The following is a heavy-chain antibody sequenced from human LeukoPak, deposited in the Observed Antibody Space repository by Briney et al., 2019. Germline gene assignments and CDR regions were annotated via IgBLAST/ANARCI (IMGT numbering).Heavy chain of an antibody. CDR2: IYYSGST. CDR3: ARHYYDSSGYLDY. J-gene: IGHJ4*02. CDR1: GASISSYY. V-gene: IGHV4-59*08. D-gene: IGHD3-22*01. Sequence: SETLSLTCTVSGASISSYYWSWIRQPPGKGLEWIGYIYYSGSTNYNPSLKSRVTISVDTSKNQFSLKLSSVTAADTAVYYCARHYYDSSGYLDYWGQRTLVTVSS.